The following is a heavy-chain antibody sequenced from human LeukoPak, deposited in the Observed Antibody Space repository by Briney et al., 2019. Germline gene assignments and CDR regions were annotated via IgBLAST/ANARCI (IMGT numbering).Heavy chain of an antibody. V-gene: IGHV3-7*01. D-gene: IGHD6-19*01. CDR1: GFTFSSCW. J-gene: IGHJ4*02. CDR2: IKQDGSEK. CDR3: ATRCGWYLRSFDY. Sequence: TGGSLRLSCAASGFTFSSCWMSWVRQAPGKGLEWVASIKQDGSEKYYVDSVKGRFTISRDNAKDSLYLQMNSLRAEDTAVYYCATRCGWYLRSFDYWGQGTLVTVSS.